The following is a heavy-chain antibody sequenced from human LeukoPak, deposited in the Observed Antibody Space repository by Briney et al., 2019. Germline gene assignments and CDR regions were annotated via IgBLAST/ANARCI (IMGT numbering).Heavy chain of an antibody. CDR2: IYYSGTT. D-gene: IGHD6-6*01. V-gene: IGHV4-59*01. CDR1: GGSISSYY. CDR3: ARDPLGYSSSSWNYYYMDV. Sequence: SETLSLTCTVSGGSISSYYWSWIRQPPGKGLEWIGYIYYSGTTNYNPSLKSRVTISVDTSKNQFSLKLSSVTAADTAVYYCARDPLGYSSSSWNYYYMDVWGKGTTVTVSS. J-gene: IGHJ6*03.